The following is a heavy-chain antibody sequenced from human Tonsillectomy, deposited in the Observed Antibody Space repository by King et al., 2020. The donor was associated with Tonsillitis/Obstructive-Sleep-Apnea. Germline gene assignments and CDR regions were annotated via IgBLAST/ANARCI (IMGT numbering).Heavy chain of an antibody. Sequence: VQLQQWGAGLLKPSETLSLTCAVYGGSFSGYYWSWIRQPPGKGLEWIGEINHSGSTNYNPSLKSRVTISVDMSKNQFSLKLSSVTAADTAVYYCARSYLSSPLYNWFDPWGQGTLVTVSS. D-gene: IGHD6-6*01. J-gene: IGHJ5*02. CDR1: GGSFSGYY. V-gene: IGHV4-34*01. CDR2: INHSGST. CDR3: ARSYLSSPLYNWFDP.